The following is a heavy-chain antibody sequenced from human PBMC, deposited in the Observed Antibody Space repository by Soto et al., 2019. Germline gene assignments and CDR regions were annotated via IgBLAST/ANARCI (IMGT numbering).Heavy chain of an antibody. V-gene: IGHV1-18*01. Sequence: DSVKVSCKASAYGLTSYGLTWVRQAPGQGLEWMGWISADDGKTNYAQNLLGRVTMTRDTNTNTAYMELRRLRSDDTAIYYSASDIYCAXGXCGWFDPWGQ. J-gene: IGHJ5*02. CDR1: AYGLTSYG. D-gene: IGHD2-8*01. CDR2: ISADDGKT. CDR3: ASDIYCAXGXCGWFDP.